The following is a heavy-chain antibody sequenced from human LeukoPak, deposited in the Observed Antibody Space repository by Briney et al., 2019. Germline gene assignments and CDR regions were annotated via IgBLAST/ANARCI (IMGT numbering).Heavy chain of an antibody. CDR2: IYYSGST. CDR3: AREALYGGNSFD. Sequence: SETLSLTCTVSGGSISSSSYYWGWIRQPPGKGLEWIGGIYYSGSTYYNPSLKSRVTISVDTSKNQFSLKLSSVTAADTAVYYCAREALYGGNSFDWGQGTLVTVSS. V-gene: IGHV4-39*02. J-gene: IGHJ4*02. D-gene: IGHD4-23*01. CDR1: GGSISSSSYY.